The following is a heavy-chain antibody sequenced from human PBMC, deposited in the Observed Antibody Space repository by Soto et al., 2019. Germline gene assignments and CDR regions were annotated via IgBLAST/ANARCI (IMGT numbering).Heavy chain of an antibody. CDR1: GGSISSYY. J-gene: IGHJ4*02. V-gene: IGHV4-59*01. CDR3: ARGGRGIAARLFDY. Sequence: PSETLSLTCTVSGGSISSYYWSWIRQPPGKGLEWIGYIYYSGSTNYNPSLKSRVTISVDTSKNQFSLKLSSVTAADTAVYYCARGGRGIAARLFDYWGQGTLVTVSS. D-gene: IGHD6-6*01. CDR2: IYYSGST.